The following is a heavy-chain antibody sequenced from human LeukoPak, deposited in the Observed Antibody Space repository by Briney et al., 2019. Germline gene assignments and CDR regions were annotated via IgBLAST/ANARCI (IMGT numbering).Heavy chain of an antibody. V-gene: IGHV3-21*01. Sequence: PGGSLRLSCAASGFTFSSYSMNWVRQAPGKGLEWVSSISSSSSYIYYADSVKGRFTISRDNAKNSLYLQMNSLRAEDTAVYYCARGGARSSGYYFDYWGQGTLVTVSS. CDR3: ARGGARSSGYYFDY. J-gene: IGHJ4*02. CDR1: GFTFSSYS. CDR2: ISSSSSYI. D-gene: IGHD3-22*01.